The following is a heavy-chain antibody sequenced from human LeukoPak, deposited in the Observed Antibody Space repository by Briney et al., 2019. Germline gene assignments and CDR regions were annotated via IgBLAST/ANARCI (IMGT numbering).Heavy chain of an antibody. V-gene: IGHV3-48*03. CDR3: ARELSGTTSYYFDY. CDR1: GFTFDSCA. J-gene: IGHJ4*02. D-gene: IGHD1-7*01. CDR2: ISTSGNTR. Sequence: GGSLRLSCAASGFTFDSCAMSWVRQAPGKGLEWVSYISTSGNTRYYADSVKGRFTISRDNAKNSLYLQMNSLRVEDTAVYYCARELSGTTSYYFDYWGQGTLVTVSS.